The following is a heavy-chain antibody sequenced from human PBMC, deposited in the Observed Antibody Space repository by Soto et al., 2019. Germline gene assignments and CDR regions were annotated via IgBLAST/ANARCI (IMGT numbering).Heavy chain of an antibody. V-gene: IGHV4-30-4*01. CDR2: IYYSGIT. J-gene: IGHJ5*02. Sequence: SETLSLTCTVSGGSISSGDYYWSWIRQPPGKGLEWIGYIYYSGITYYNPSLKSRVTISVDTSKNQFSLKLSSVTAADTAVYYCARGTTLEWSNWFDPWGQGTLVTVSS. D-gene: IGHD3-3*01. CDR1: GGSISSGDYY. CDR3: ARGTTLEWSNWFDP.